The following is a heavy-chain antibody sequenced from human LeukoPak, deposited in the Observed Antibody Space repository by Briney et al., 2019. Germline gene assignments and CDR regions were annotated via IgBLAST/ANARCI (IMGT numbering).Heavy chain of an antibody. CDR2: ISYDGSNK. V-gene: IGHV3-30-3*01. J-gene: IGHJ4*02. D-gene: IGHD3-10*01. CDR3: ARGGVQSRFYFDY. Sequence: GGSLRLSCAASGFTFSSYAMHWVRQAPGKGLEWVAVISYDGSNKYYADSVRGRFTISRDNSKNTLYLQMNSLRAEDTAVYYCARGGVQSRFYFDYWGQGTLVTVSS. CDR1: GFTFSSYA.